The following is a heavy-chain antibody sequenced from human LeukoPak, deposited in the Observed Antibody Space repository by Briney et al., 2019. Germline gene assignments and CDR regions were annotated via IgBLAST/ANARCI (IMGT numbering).Heavy chain of an antibody. CDR2: IKQDGSEK. V-gene: IGHV3-7*01. CDR3: ARESGYHGSGFDP. Sequence: GGSLRLSCAASGFTFSSYWMSWVRQAPGKGLEWVANIKQDGSEKYYVDSVKGRFTISRDNAKNSLYLQMNSLRDEDTAVYYCARESGYHGSGFDPWGQGTLVTVSS. CDR1: GFTFSSYW. D-gene: IGHD3-10*01. J-gene: IGHJ5*02.